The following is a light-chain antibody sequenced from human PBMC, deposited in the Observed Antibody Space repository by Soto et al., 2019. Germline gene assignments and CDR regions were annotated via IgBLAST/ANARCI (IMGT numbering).Light chain of an antibody. Sequence: QSALTQPASVSGSPGQSITISCTGTSSDVEIYNLVSWYQQHPGKAPKLMIYEGSKRPSGVSNRFSGSKSGNTASLTIPGLQAEYEADYYSCSYAGSSTLHVVFGGGTKRTVL. CDR2: EGS. J-gene: IGLJ2*01. CDR1: SSDVEIYNL. CDR3: CSYAGSSTLHVV. V-gene: IGLV2-23*03.